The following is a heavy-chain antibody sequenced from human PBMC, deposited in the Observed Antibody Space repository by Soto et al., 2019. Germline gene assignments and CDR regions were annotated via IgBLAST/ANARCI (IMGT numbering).Heavy chain of an antibody. CDR3: ARAREHSSGWFDY. D-gene: IGHD6-19*01. Sequence: QVHLAQSGAEVRKPGASVRVSCKASGYTFTANYIHWVRQAPGQGLEWLAWIHPKNGATNYARTFQGRVTLTRDTSIDTAYMELRSLTSDDTAVYYCARAREHSSGWFDYWGQGTLVTVSS. CDR1: GYTFTANY. V-gene: IGHV1-2*02. CDR2: IHPKNGAT. J-gene: IGHJ4*02.